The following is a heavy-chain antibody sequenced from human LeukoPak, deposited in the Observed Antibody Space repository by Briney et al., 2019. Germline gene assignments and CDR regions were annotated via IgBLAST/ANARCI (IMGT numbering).Heavy chain of an antibody. J-gene: IGHJ4*02. CDR2: INPNSGNT. Sequence: ASVKVSCKASGYTFTDYYMHWVRQAPGQGLEWMGWINPNSGNTGHAQQFQGRVTISRDTSISTVYMELSSLRSEDTAVYYCARVDGSPDYWGQGTLVTVSS. CDR1: GYTFTDYY. V-gene: IGHV1-8*03. D-gene: IGHD2-15*01. CDR3: ARVDGSPDY.